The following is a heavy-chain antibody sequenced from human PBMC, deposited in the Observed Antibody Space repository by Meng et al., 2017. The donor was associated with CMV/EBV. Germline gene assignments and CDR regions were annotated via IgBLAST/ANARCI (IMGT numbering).Heavy chain of an antibody. CDR2: IYSGGST. CDR3: ARAASSSMTLDP. CDR1: GFTVSSNY. V-gene: IGHV3-66*02. J-gene: IGHJ5*02. Sequence: CADSGFTVSSNYMSWVRQGPGKGLEWVSVIYSGGSTYYADSVKGRFTISRDNSKNTLYLQMNSLRAEDTAVYYCARAASSSMTLDPWSQGTLVTVSS. D-gene: IGHD2/OR15-2a*01.